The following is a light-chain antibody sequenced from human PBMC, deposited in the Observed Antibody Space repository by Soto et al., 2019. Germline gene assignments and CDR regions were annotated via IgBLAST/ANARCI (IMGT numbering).Light chain of an antibody. Sequence: SVLTQPPSASGTPGQRVTISCSGSSSNLGKNLVYWYQQLPGTAPKLLIYYNDQRPSGVPDRFSGSKSGTSASLAISGLRSEDEADYYCAAWDDRPSGRVFGGGTKLTVL. J-gene: IGLJ3*02. CDR2: YND. V-gene: IGLV1-47*02. CDR1: SSNLGKNL. CDR3: AAWDDRPSGRV.